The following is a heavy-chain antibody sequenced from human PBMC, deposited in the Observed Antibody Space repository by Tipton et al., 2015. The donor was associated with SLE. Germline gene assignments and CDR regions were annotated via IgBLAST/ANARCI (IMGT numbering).Heavy chain of an antibody. CDR1: GGSISSGSFH. V-gene: IGHV4-61*01. Sequence: TLSLTCTVSGGSISSGSFHWSWIRQPPGKGLEWIGYIFYSGSTNYNPSLKSRVTMSMDTAKNQFSLKLTSVTAADTAVYYCARGMLTWRGAIVGVDVWGPGTTVNVSS. D-gene: IGHD3-10*02. CDR3: ARGMLTWRGAIVGVDV. J-gene: IGHJ6*02. CDR2: IFYSGST.